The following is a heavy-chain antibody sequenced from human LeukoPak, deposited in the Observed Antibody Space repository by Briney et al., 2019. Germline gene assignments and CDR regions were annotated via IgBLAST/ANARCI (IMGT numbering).Heavy chain of an antibody. CDR1: GGSISSYY. CDR3: ASDYYDSSGYLEYFQH. J-gene: IGHJ1*01. CDR2: IYYSGST. D-gene: IGHD3-22*01. V-gene: IGHV4-59*01. Sequence: SETLSLTCTVSGGSISSYYWSWIRQLPGKGLEWIGYIYYSGSTNYNPSLKSRVTISVDTSKNQFSLKLSSVTAADTAVYYCASDYYDSSGYLEYFQHWGQGTLVTVSS.